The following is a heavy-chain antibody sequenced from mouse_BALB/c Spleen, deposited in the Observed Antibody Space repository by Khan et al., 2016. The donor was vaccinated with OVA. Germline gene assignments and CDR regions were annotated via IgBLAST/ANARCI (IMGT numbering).Heavy chain of an antibody. J-gene: IGHJ3*01. D-gene: IGHD1-1*02. CDR2: ISTNYGDA. CDR1: GYTFTDYA. V-gene: IGHV1S137*01. CDR3: VRGGKFAY. Sequence: QVQLQQSGAELVRPGVSVKISCKASGYTFTDYAMHWVKQRHAKNLEWIGVISTNYGDADYSQKFQGKASMTVDRSSSTGYMDLARLTLDAAAIYYCVRGGKFAYWGQGTLVTVSA.